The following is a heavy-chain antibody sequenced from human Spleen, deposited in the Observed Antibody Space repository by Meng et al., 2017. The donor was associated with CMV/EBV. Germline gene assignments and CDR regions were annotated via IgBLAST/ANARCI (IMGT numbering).Heavy chain of an antibody. CDR1: GFTFSSYS. CDR2: ISSSSSSI. CDR3: ARDPRYCSSTSCSADAFDI. D-gene: IGHD2-2*01. Sequence: GESLKISCAASGFTFSSYSMNWVRQAPGKGLEWVSSISSSSSSINYADSVKGRFTISRDNAKNSLYLQMNSLRAEDTAVYYCARDPRYCSSTSCSADAFDIWGQGTMVTVSS. J-gene: IGHJ3*02. V-gene: IGHV3-21*01.